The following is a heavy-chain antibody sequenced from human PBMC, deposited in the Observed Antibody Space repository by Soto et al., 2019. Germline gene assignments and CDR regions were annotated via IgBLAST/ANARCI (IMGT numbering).Heavy chain of an antibody. CDR1: GYSFTSYW. V-gene: IGHV5-51*01. J-gene: IGHJ6*02. CDR3: ARRQKGCSGGSCYYYYGMDV. D-gene: IGHD2-15*01. Sequence: PGESLKISCKGSGYSFTSYWIGWVRQMPGKGLEWMGIIYPGDSDTRYSPSFQGQVTISADKSISTAYLQWSSLKASDTAMYYCARRQKGCSGGSCYYYYGMDVWGQGTTVTVSS. CDR2: IYPGDSDT.